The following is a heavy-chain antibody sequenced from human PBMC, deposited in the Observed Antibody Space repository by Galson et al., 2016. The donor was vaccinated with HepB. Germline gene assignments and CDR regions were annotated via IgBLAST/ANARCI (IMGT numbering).Heavy chain of an antibody. V-gene: IGHV1-3*04. J-gene: IGHJ5*02. CDR2: INTGNGNT. CDR1: GYIFSSYA. CDR3: AREGCSSTRCFDGFDP. D-gene: IGHD2-2*01. Sequence: SVKVSCKASGYIFSSYAIHWLRQAPGQRLEWMGWINTGNGNTKYSQRFQGRVTITRDTSASTAYMELSSLRSEDTAVYYCAREGCSSTRCFDGFDPWGPGTLVTSSS.